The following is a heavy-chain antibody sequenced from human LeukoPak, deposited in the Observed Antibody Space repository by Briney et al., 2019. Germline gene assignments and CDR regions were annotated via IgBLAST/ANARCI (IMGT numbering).Heavy chain of an antibody. D-gene: IGHD1-14*01. Sequence: SETLSLTCAVYGGSFSGYYWSWIRQPPGKGLEWIGEINHSGSTNYNPSLKSRVTISVDTSKNQFSLKLSSVTAADTAVYYCARRNQPRLCYYYYGMDVWGQGTTVTVSS. CDR2: INHSGST. CDR1: GGSFSGYY. J-gene: IGHJ6*02. V-gene: IGHV4-34*01. CDR3: ARRNQPRLCYYYYGMDV.